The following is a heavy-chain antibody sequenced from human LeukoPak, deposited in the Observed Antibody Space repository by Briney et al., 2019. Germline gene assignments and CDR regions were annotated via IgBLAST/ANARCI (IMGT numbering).Heavy chain of an antibody. Sequence: ASVKVSCKASGYTFTSYYMYWVRQAPGQGLEWMGWINPNSGGTNYAQKFQGRVTMTRDTSISTVYMELSRLRSDDTAVYYCARGPRITMIVVVINPPDYWGQGTLVTVSS. J-gene: IGHJ4*02. CDR3: ARGPRITMIVVVINPPDY. CDR2: INPNSGGT. V-gene: IGHV1-2*02. D-gene: IGHD3-22*01. CDR1: GYTFTSYY.